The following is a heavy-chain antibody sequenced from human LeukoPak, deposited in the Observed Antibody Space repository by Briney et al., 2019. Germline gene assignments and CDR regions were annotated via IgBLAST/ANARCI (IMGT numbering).Heavy chain of an antibody. V-gene: IGHV3-48*01. CDR3: AREGITIFGVSPDAFDI. J-gene: IGHJ3*02. CDR2: ISSSSSTI. Sequence: GGSLRLSCAASGFTFRSYSMNWVRQAPGKGLEWVSYISSSSSTIYYADSVKGRFTISRDNAKNSLYLQMNSLRAEDTAVYYCAREGITIFGVSPDAFDIWGQGTMVTVSS. CDR1: GFTFRSYS. D-gene: IGHD3-3*01.